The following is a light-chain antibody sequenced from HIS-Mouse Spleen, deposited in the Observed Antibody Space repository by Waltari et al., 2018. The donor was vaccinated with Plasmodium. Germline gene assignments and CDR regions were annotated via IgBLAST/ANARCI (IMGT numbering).Light chain of an antibody. V-gene: IGKV3-11*01. CDR1: QSVSSY. CDR3: QQFNSYPQGT. CDR2: DAS. Sequence: EIVLTQSPATLSLSPGERATLSCRASQSVSSYLAWYQQKPGQAPRLLIYDASNRATGIPARFSGSGSGTDFTLTISSLEPEDFAVYYCQQFNSYPQGTFGQGTRLEIK. J-gene: IGKJ5*01.